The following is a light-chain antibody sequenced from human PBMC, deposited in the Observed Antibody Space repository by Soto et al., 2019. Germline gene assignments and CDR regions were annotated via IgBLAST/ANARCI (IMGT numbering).Light chain of an antibody. CDR3: QQYCSSPPIT. CDR2: GAS. Sequence: EIVLTQSPGTLSLSPGERATLSCRASQSVSSSYLAWYQQKPGQAPRLLIYGASSRATGIPDRFSGSGSGTEFTLTISRLEPEDFAVYYCQQYCSSPPITFGGGTKVEIK. J-gene: IGKJ4*01. V-gene: IGKV3-20*01. CDR1: QSVSSSY.